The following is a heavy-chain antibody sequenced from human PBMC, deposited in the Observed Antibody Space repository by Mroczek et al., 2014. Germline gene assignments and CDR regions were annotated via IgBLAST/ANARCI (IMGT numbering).Heavy chain of an antibody. CDR3: AVMIEVGYCSGGSCYSGADYYYGMDV. Sequence: QVQLQQSGPGLVKPSETLSLTCTVSGGSISSSSYYWGWIRQPPGKGLEWIGSIYYSGSTYYNPSLKSRVTISVDTSKNQFSLKLSSVTAADTAVYYCAVMIEVGYCSGGSCYSGADYYYGMDVVGPRDPRSPVSS. CDR1: GGSISSSSYY. D-gene: IGHD2-15*01. CDR2: IYYSGST. J-gene: IGHJ6*02. V-gene: IGHV4-39*01.